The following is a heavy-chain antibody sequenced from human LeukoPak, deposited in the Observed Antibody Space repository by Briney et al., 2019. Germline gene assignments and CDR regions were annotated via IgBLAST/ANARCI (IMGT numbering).Heavy chain of an antibody. V-gene: IGHV5-51*01. CDR3: ARPGRYLLEGFDY. CDR1: GYRFTSYW. J-gene: IGHJ4*02. Sequence: GESLKISCYGSGYRFTSYWIGWVRPIPGKGLELMGIIYPGYSDTRYSPSFQGQVTISADKSISTAYLQWSSLKASDTAMYYCARPGRYLLEGFDYWGQGTLVTVSS. D-gene: IGHD3-9*01. CDR2: IYPGYSDT.